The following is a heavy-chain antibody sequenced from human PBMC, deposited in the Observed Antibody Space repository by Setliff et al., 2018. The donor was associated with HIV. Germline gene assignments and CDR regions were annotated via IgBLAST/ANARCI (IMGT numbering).Heavy chain of an antibody. CDR1: GFTLREVS. D-gene: IGHD2-2*01. CDR2: FDPEDGET. Sequence: ASVKVSCKVSGFTLREVSMHWVRQAPAKGLEWMGYFDPEDGETVYALKFQGRVTMTEDTSTDTAYMELSGLRSEDTAVYYCAIDMVGGWLRPMPDFWGQG. CDR3: AIDMVGGWLRPMPDF. V-gene: IGHV1-24*01. J-gene: IGHJ4*02.